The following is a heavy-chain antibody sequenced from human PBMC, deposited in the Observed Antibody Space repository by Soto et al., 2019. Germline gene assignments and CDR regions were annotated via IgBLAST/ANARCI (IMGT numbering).Heavy chain of an antibody. CDR1: GDSVSSDSAT. V-gene: IGHV6-1*01. CDR3: ARDSSGWHWYFDP. D-gene: IGHD6-19*01. Sequence: QVQLQQSGPGLVKPSQTLSLICAISGDSVSSDSATWNWIRQSPSRGLEWLGRTYYRSKWYNDYAVSVKSRIAITPDTSKHPLSLQLNSVTHEDTAVYVCARDSSGWHWYFDPWGRGTLVTVSS. J-gene: IGHJ2*01. CDR2: TYYRSKWYN.